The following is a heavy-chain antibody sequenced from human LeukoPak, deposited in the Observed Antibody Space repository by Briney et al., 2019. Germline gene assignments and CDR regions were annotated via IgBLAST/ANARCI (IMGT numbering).Heavy chain of an antibody. J-gene: IGHJ6*03. CDR3: ARGEWDGSGSYYNYYYYMDV. D-gene: IGHD3-10*01. Sequence: SETLSLTCTVSGGSISSYYWSWIRQPPGKGLEWIGYIYYSGSTNYNPSLKSRVTISVDTSKNQFSLKLGSVTAADTAVYYCARGEWDGSGSYYNYYYYMDVWGKGTTVTISS. CDR1: GGSISSYY. CDR2: IYYSGST. V-gene: IGHV4-59*01.